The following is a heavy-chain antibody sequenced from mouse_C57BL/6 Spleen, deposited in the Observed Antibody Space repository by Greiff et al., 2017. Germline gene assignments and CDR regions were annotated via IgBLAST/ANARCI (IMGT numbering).Heavy chain of an antibody. CDR3: ASYDGYHYYAMDY. Sequence: QVQLQQPGTELVKPGASVKLSCKASGYTFTSYWMHWVKQRPGQGLEWIGNINPSNGGTNYNEKFKSKATLTVDKSSSTAYMQLSSLTSEDSAVYECASYDGYHYYAMDYWGQGTSGTVSS. V-gene: IGHV1-53*01. J-gene: IGHJ4*01. D-gene: IGHD2-3*01. CDR2: INPSNGGT. CDR1: GYTFTSYW.